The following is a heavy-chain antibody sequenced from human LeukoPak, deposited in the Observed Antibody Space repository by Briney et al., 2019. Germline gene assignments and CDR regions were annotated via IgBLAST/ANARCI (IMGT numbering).Heavy chain of an antibody. CDR2: INSDGSST. CDR1: GFTFSSYW. V-gene: IGHV3-74*01. CDR3: AKGNLGFFDTNYGMDV. D-gene: IGHD7-27*01. Sequence: GGSLRLSCAASGFTFSSYWMHWVRQAPGKGLVWVSRINSDGSSTSYADSVKGRFTISRDNAKNTLYLQMNSLRAEGTAVYYCAKGNLGFFDTNYGMDVWGQGTTVTVSS. J-gene: IGHJ6*02.